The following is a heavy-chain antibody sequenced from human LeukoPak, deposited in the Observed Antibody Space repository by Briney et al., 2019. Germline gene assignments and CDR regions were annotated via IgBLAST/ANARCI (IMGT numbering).Heavy chain of an antibody. J-gene: IGHJ6*03. CDR1: GFPFSSYE. CDR3: ARAHSSGYRYYYYYYIDV. Sequence: GGSLRLSSAASGFPFSSYEMNWVRQAPGKGLEWVSYISSSGSTIYYADSVKGRFTISRYKAENSLYLQMNILRAEDTAVYYCARAHSSGYRYYYYYYIDVWGKGTTVTISS. CDR2: ISSSGSTI. D-gene: IGHD3-22*01. V-gene: IGHV3-48*03.